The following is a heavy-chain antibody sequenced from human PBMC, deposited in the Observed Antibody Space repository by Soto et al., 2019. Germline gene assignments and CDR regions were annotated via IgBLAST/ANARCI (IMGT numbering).Heavy chain of an antibody. CDR2: IDPSDSYT. CDR1: GYSFTSYW. J-gene: IGHJ6*02. V-gene: IGHV5-10-1*01. Sequence: GESLKISCKGSGYSFTSYWISWVRQMPGKGLEGMGRIDPSDSYTSYSPSFQGHVTISADKSISTAYLQWSSLKASDTAMYYCARHYCSSTRRGIYYYYSGMDVWGQGTTVTVSS. CDR3: ARHYCSSTRRGIYYYYSGMDV. D-gene: IGHD2-2*01.